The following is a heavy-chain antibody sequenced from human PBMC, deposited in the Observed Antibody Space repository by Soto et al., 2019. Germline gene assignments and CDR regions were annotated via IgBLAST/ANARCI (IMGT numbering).Heavy chain of an antibody. Sequence: EVQLLESGGGLVQPGGSLRLSCAASGFTFNNYAMTWVRQAPGKGLEWVSAISGGGDTTSYVDSVKGRFTVSRDGSKNTLSLQMSSLRAEDTALYYCAKGRGGSGSLTPRVDFWGQGTLVTVSS. D-gene: IGHD3-10*01. CDR1: GFTFNNYA. J-gene: IGHJ4*02. V-gene: IGHV3-23*01. CDR3: AKGRGGSGSLTPRVDF. CDR2: ISGGGDTT.